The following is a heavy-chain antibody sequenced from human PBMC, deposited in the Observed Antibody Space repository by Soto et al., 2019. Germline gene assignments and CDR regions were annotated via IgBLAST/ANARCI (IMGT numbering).Heavy chain of an antibody. Sequence: SETLSLTCTVSGDSISRGGHYWSWIRQPPGKGLEWIGYIYYTGSTYYNPSLKSRLSISVDTSKNQFSLNLTSVSVADTAVYYCARGGGEYDYWGQGTLVTVSS. CDR2: IYYTGST. J-gene: IGHJ4*02. CDR1: GDSISRGGHY. V-gene: IGHV4-30-4*08. D-gene: IGHD2-21*01. CDR3: ARGGGEYDY.